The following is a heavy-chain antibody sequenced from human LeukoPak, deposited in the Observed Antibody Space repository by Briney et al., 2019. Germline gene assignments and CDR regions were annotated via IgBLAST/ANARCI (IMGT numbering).Heavy chain of an antibody. V-gene: IGHV3-23*01. D-gene: IGHD4-23*01. Sequence: GGSLRLSCAASGFAFSSYGMSWVRQAPGKGLEWVSAISGSGGSTYYADSVKGRFTISRDNSKNTLYLQMNSLRAEDTALYYCARDLGGWYKPWGQGTLVTVSS. J-gene: IGHJ5*02. CDR3: ARDLGGWYKP. CDR2: ISGSGGST. CDR1: GFAFSSYG.